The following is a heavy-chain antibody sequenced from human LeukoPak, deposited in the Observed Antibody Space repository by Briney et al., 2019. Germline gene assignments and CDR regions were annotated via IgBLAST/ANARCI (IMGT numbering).Heavy chain of an antibody. CDR2: ISAYNGNT. Sequence: ASVKVSCKASGYTFTSYGINWVRQAPGQGLEWMGWISAYNGNTNYAQKLQGRVTMTTDTSTSTAYMELRSLRSDDTAVYYCARDEITMVRGVIGFDYWGQGTLVTVSS. D-gene: IGHD3-10*01. CDR3: ARDEITMVRGVIGFDY. J-gene: IGHJ4*02. CDR1: GYTFTSYG. V-gene: IGHV1-18*01.